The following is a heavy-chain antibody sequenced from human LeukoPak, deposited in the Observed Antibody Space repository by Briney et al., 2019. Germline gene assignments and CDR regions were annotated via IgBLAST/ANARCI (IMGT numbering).Heavy chain of an antibody. CDR1: GYTFTSYG. J-gene: IGHJ4*02. D-gene: IGHD3-16*01. CDR2: ISAYNGNT. V-gene: IGHV1-18*01. Sequence: VASVNVSCKASGYTFTSYGISWVRQAPGQGLEWMGWISAYNGNTNYAQKLQGRVAMTTDTSTSTAYMELRSLRSDDTAVYYCARDSPRGSYEHGYWGQGTLVTVSS. CDR3: ARDSPRGSYEHGY.